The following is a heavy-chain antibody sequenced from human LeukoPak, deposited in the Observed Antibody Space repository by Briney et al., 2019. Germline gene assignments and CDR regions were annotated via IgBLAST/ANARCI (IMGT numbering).Heavy chain of an antibody. J-gene: IGHJ4*02. V-gene: IGHV1-2*02. CDR2: INPNSGGT. D-gene: IGHD6-13*01. Sequence: GASVKVSCKASGYTFTGYYMHWVRQAPGQGLEWMGWINPNSGGTNYAQKFQGRVTMTRDTSISTAYMELSRLRSDDTAVYYCARVPSIAAVPFDYWGQGTLVTVSS. CDR1: GYTFTGYY. CDR3: ARVPSIAAVPFDY.